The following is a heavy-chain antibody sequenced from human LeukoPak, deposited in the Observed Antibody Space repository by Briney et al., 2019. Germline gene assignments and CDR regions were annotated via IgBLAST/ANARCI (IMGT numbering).Heavy chain of an antibody. CDR2: IRYDGSNK. Sequence: GGSLRLSCAASGFTFSSYGMHWVRQAPGKGLEWVAFIRYDGSNKYYADSVKGRFTISRDNSKNTLYLQMNSLRAEDTAVYYCARLGAAAGTGSFDYWGQGTLVTVSS. V-gene: IGHV3-30*02. D-gene: IGHD6-13*01. CDR3: ARLGAAAGTGSFDY. CDR1: GFTFSSYG. J-gene: IGHJ4*02.